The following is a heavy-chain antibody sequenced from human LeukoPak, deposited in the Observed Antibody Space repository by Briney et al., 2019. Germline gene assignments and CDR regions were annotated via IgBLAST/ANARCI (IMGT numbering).Heavy chain of an antibody. CDR2: IIPNSGGT. V-gene: IGHV1-2*02. CDR1: GYTFVDYH. J-gene: IGHJ4*02. CDR3: ARDSSYFGGSDY. D-gene: IGHD3-10*01. Sequence: ASVKVSCKASGYTFVDYHIHWVRQAPGQGLEWMGRIIPNSGGTDYAQKFQGRVTMTRDTSINTAYMELNSLRSDDTAVYHCARDSSYFGGSDYWGQGTLVTVSS.